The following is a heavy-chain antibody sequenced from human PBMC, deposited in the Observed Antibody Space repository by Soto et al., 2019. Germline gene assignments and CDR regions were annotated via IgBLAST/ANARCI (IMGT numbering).Heavy chain of an antibody. Sequence: QVQLVESGGGVVQPGRSLRLSCAASGFTFISYAMHWVRQAPGKGLEWVAVISYDGSNKYYADSLKGRFTISRDNSKNTLYLQMNSLRAEDTAVYYCARGGQYYGDYGFADYWGQGTLVTVSS. D-gene: IGHD4-17*01. J-gene: IGHJ4*02. CDR2: ISYDGSNK. CDR3: ARGGQYYGDYGFADY. V-gene: IGHV3-30-3*01. CDR1: GFTFISYA.